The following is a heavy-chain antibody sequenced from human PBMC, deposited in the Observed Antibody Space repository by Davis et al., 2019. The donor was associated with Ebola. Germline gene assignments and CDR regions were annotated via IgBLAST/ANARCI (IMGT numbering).Heavy chain of an antibody. D-gene: IGHD1-14*01. Sequence: GESLKISCAASGFTFSSYAMHWVRQAPGKGLERVAVISYDGSNKYYADSVKGRFTISRDNSKNTFYLQMNSLRDEDTAVYFCAKDPGGRNVGYHMDVWGKGTTVTVSS. CDR2: ISYDGSNK. CDR3: AKDPGGRNVGYHMDV. V-gene: IGHV3-30-3*01. J-gene: IGHJ6*03. CDR1: GFTFSSYA.